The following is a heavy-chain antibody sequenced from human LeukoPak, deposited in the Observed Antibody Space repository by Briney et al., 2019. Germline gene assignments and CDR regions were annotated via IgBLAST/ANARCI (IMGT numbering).Heavy chain of an antibody. D-gene: IGHD3-10*02. Sequence: GGSLRLSCAASGFTFSSYAMSWVRQAPGKGLEWVSAISGNGGTTYYADSVKGRFTISRDNAKNSLYLQMNSLRAEDTAVYYCAELGITMIGGVWGKGTTVTISS. J-gene: IGHJ6*04. V-gene: IGHV3-23*01. CDR2: ISGNGGTT. CDR1: GFTFSSYA. CDR3: AELGITMIGGV.